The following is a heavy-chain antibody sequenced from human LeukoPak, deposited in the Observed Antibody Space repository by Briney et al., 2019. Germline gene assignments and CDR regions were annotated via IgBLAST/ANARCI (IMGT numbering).Heavy chain of an antibody. D-gene: IGHD2-15*01. CDR3: ARWGYQNIVVVVAANDAFDI. CDR1: GYSFTSYW. J-gene: IGHJ3*02. V-gene: IGHV5-51*01. CDR2: IYPGDSDT. Sequence: GESLKISCKGSGYSFTSYWIGWVRQMPGKGLEWMGIIYPGDSDTRYSPSFQGQVTISADKSISTAYLQWSSLKASDTAMYYRARWGYQNIVVVVAANDAFDIWGQGTMVTVSS.